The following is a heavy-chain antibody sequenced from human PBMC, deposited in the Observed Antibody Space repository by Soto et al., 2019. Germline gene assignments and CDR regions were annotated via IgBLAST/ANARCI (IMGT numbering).Heavy chain of an antibody. CDR2: IVPIYRTA. V-gene: IGHV1-69*13. J-gene: IGHJ4*02. D-gene: IGHD6-13*01. CDR1: GGTFSSYR. Sequence: SVKVSCKASGGTFSSYRINWVRQAPGQGLDWVGGIVPIYRTADYAQKFQGRVTITADESARTSYMELRSLKSQGTAVYYCVRDSGAKLSSSWGQGTLVTVSS. CDR3: VRDSGAKLSSS.